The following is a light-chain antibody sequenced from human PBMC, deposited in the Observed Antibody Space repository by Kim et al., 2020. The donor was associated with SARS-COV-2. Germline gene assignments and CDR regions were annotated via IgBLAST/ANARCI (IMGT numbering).Light chain of an antibody. J-gene: IGKJ4*01. V-gene: IGKV1-39*01. Sequence: DIQMTQSPSSLSASVGDRVTITCRASQSISTYLNWYQQKPGKAPSLLIFAASSLQSGVPSRFSGGGSGTDFTLTISSLQPEDFATYYCQQSYMTPLTFGGGTKLEI. CDR3: QQSYMTPLT. CDR2: AAS. CDR1: QSISTY.